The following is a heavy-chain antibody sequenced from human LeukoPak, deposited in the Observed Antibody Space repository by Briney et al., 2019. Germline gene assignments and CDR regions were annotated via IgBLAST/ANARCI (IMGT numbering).Heavy chain of an antibody. CDR1: GFTFNTCV. J-gene: IGHJ5*02. D-gene: IGHD3-16*01. CDR2: ISGRGDST. CDR3: AKEFMITFTFDP. V-gene: IGHV3-23*01. Sequence: GGSLRLSCAASGFTFNTCVMNWVRQAPGKGLEWVSSISGRGDSTFYADSVKGRFTISRDNSKNTLYLQMNSLRAEDTAVYYCAKEFMITFTFDPWGQGTLVTVSS.